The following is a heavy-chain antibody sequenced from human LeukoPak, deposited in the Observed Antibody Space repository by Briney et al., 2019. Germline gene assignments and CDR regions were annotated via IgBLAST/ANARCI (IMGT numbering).Heavy chain of an antibody. CDR1: GYTFTGYY. V-gene: IGHV1-2*02. Sequence: ASVKVSCKASGYTFTGYYMHWVRQAPGQGLEWMGWINPNSGGTNYAQKFQGRVTMTRDTSISTAYMELSRLRSDDTAVYYCARIAVPGPDSFDYWGQGTLVTVSS. CDR3: ARIAVPGPDSFDY. D-gene: IGHD6-19*01. CDR2: INPNSGGT. J-gene: IGHJ4*02.